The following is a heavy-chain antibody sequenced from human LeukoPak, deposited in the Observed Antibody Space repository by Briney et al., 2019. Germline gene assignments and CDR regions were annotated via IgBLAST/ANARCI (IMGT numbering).Heavy chain of an antibody. CDR3: ARLEYSGSYYGLSWFDP. CDR1: GGSISSSGYY. J-gene: IGHJ5*02. D-gene: IGHD1-26*01. Sequence: SETLSLTCTVSGGSISSSGYYWGWIRQPPGKGLDWIASIYYSGSTYYNPSLKSRVTISVDTSKNQLSLKLSSLTAADTAVYYCARLEYSGSYYGLSWFDPWGEGTLVTVSS. CDR2: IYYSGST. V-gene: IGHV4-39*01.